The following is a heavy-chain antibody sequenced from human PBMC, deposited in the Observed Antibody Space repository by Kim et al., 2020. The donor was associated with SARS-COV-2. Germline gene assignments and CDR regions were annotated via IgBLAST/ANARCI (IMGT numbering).Heavy chain of an antibody. CDR2: ISYDGSNK. V-gene: IGHV3-30*04. CDR3: ARGYCSSTSCSNYYGMDV. CDR1: GFTFSSYA. Sequence: GGSLRLSCAASGFTFSSYAMHWVRQAPGKGLEWVAVISYDGSNKYYADSVKGRFTISRDNSKNTLYLQMISLRAEDTAVYYCARGYCSSTSCSNYYGMDV. D-gene: IGHD2-2*01. J-gene: IGHJ6*01.